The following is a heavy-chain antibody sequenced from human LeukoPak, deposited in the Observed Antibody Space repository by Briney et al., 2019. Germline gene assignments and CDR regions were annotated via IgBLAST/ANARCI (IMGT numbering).Heavy chain of an antibody. CDR2: ISSSSSYI. CDR3: ARGPSGYHNT. J-gene: IGHJ4*02. Sequence: GGSLRLSCAASGFTFSTYSMNWVRQAPGKGLEWVSSISSSSSYIYYADSVKGRFTISRDNAKNSLYLQMNSLRAEDTAVYYCARGPSGYHNTGGQGTLVAVSS. D-gene: IGHD5-12*01. V-gene: IGHV3-21*01. CDR1: GFTFSTYS.